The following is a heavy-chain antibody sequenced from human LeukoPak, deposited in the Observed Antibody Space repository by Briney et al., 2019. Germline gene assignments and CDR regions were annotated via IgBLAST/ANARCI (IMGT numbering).Heavy chain of an antibody. CDR2: IDPNDNSI. D-gene: IGHD3-10*01. V-gene: IGHV1-46*04. J-gene: IGHJ4*02. Sequence: GASVTVSCKASEDTFTRHYMRWVRQAPGQGLEWIGLIDPNDNSIDYTQKLQGRVTVTRDRSTSTVYMELNSLRSEDTAVYYCAREGGSYKHFDYWGQGTLVTVSS. CDR1: EDTFTRHY. CDR3: AREGGSYKHFDY.